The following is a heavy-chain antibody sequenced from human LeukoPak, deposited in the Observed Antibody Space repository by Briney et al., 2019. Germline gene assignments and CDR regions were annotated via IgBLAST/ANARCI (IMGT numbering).Heavy chain of an antibody. CDR2: IRYDGSNK. V-gene: IGHV3-30*02. Sequence: GGSLRLSCAASGFTFSSYGMHWVRQAPGRGLEWVAFIRYDGSNKYYADSVKGRFTISRDNSKNTLYLHVNSLRPEDTAVYYCARDKAFGGVDYWGQGTLVTVSS. J-gene: IGHJ4*02. D-gene: IGHD3-16*01. CDR1: GFTFSSYG. CDR3: ARDKAFGGVDY.